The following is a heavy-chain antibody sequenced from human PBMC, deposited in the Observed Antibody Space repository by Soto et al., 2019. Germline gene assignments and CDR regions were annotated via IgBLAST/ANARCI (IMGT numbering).Heavy chain of an antibody. J-gene: IGHJ3*02. CDR1: GFTFSTYA. CDR3: ATSRPSDSYAYEM. Sequence: EVHLLESGGGLVQPGGSPRLSCAASGFTFSTYAMTWVRQAPGKGLEWVSGITDSGGGTYYADSVKGRFAVSRDNSKSTLSLEMNSLRAEDTAVYFCATSRPSDSYAYEMWGQGTKVTVSS. V-gene: IGHV3-23*01. CDR2: ITDSGGGT. D-gene: IGHD6-6*01.